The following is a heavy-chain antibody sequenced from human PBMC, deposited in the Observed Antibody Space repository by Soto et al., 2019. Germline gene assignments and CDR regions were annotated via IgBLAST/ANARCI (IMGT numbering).Heavy chain of an antibody. CDR1: GDSISRGGYY. CDR3: ARVEVVITRGALDY. D-gene: IGHD2-15*01. CDR2: IYYRGST. J-gene: IGHJ4*02. Sequence: SETLSLTCNVSGDSISRGGYYWSWVRQHPGKGLEWLGYIYYRGSTYYNPSLKSRVHISVDTSKNHFSLRLSSVTAADTAVYHCARVEVVITRGALDYWGPGTLVTVSS. V-gene: IGHV4-31*03.